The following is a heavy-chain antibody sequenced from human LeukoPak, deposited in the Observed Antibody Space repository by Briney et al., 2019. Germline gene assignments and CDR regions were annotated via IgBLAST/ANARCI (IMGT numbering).Heavy chain of an antibody. Sequence: GASVKVSCKASVYTFTSYYMHWVRQAPGQGLEWMGIINPSEGSTSYAQKSQSRGTMTTDMSTRTVFMVLSSLRSEDTAVYYCAGDYTRQYCSSTSCYPKNWFDPWGQGTLVTVSS. V-gene: IGHV1-46*01. J-gene: IGHJ5*02. D-gene: IGHD2-2*01. CDR3: AGDYTRQYCSSTSCYPKNWFDP. CDR2: INPSEGST. CDR1: VYTFTSYY.